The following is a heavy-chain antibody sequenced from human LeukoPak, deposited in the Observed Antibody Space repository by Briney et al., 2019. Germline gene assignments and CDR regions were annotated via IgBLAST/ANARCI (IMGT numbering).Heavy chain of an antibody. Sequence: GGSLRLSCAASGFTFSSYSMHWVCQAPGKGLEWVSSISISSSHIYYADSVKGRFTISRDNAKNSLYLQMNSLRAEDTAVYYCARDQYSYGYMDVWGKGTTVTVSS. V-gene: IGHV3-21*01. CDR2: ISISSSHI. CDR1: GFTFSSYS. D-gene: IGHD5-18*01. J-gene: IGHJ6*03. CDR3: ARDQYSYGYMDV.